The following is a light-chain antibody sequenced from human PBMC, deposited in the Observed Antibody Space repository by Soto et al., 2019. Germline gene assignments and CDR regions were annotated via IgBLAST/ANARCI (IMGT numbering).Light chain of an antibody. CDR1: QTISNY. J-gene: IGKJ1*01. CDR3: QQSYSTPPWT. Sequence: IQMTQSPSSLSASVGDRVTITCRASQTISNYLNWYQQKPGKAPELLIYAASSLQSGVPSRFSGSGSGTDFILTISSLQPEDFATYYCQQSYSTPPWTFGQGTKVKI. V-gene: IGKV1-39*01. CDR2: AAS.